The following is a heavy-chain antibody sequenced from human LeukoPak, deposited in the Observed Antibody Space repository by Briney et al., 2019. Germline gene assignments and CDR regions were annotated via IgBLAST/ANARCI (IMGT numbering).Heavy chain of an antibody. CDR1: GFTFSDYY. Sequence: GGSLRLPCAASGFTFSDYYMSWIRQAPGKGLEWVSYISSSSSYTNYADSVKGRFTISRDNAKNSLYLQMNSLRAEDTTVYYCARPRGSGSYYDNWFDPWGQGTLVTVSS. V-gene: IGHV3-11*06. J-gene: IGHJ5*02. D-gene: IGHD3-10*01. CDR3: ARPRGSGSYYDNWFDP. CDR2: ISSSSSYT.